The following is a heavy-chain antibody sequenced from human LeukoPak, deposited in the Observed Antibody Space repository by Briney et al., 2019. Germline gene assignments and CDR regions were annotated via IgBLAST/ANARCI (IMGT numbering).Heavy chain of an antibody. CDR3: AKYGVPDAFDI. Sequence: QPGGSLRLSCVASGFTFNIHGMSWVRQAPGKGLGWVSSVGGGNDIYYVDSVKGRFTGSRDDAKNTLYLQMNSLRAEDTAVYYCAKYGVPDAFDIWGQGTMVTVSS. D-gene: IGHD2-8*01. V-gene: IGHV3-23*01. CDR1: GFTFNIHG. J-gene: IGHJ3*02. CDR2: VGGGNDI.